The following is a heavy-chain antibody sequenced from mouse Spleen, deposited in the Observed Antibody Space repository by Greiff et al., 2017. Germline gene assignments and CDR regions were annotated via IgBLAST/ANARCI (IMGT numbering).Heavy chain of an antibody. CDR2: IDPENGDT. CDR3: TLIYYGDYVNYYAMDY. J-gene: IGHJ4*01. V-gene: IGHV14-4*01. D-gene: IGHD2-13*01. CDR1: GFNIKDDY. Sequence: EVQLQQSGAELVRPGASVKLSCTASGFNIKDDYMHWVKQRPEQGLEWIGWIDPENGDTEYASKFQGKATITADTSSNTAYLQLSSLTSEDTAVYYCTLIYYGDYVNYYAMDYWGQGTSVTVSS.